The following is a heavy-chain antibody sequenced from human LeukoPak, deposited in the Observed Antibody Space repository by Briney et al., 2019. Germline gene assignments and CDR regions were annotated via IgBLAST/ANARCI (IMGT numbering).Heavy chain of an antibody. CDR1: GDSISSSTYY. CDR3: ARRAAGRNWFDP. CDR2: VTYNGAT. V-gene: IGHV4-39*01. Sequence: SETLSLTCAVSGDSISSSTYYWAWIRQPPGKGLECIGGVTYNGATYYSVSLKSRLTMSIDTSKNQFSLMLTSVTASGTAVYYCARRAAGRNWFDPWGQGTLVTVSS. J-gene: IGHJ5*02. D-gene: IGHD6-13*01.